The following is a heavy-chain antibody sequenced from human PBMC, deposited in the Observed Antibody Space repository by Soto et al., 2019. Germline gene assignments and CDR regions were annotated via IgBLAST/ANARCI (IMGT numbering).Heavy chain of an antibody. J-gene: IGHJ3*02. CDR2: ISSSGSTI. V-gene: IGHV3-11*01. CDR3: ASKQPVLGDGFDI. CDR1: GFTLSDYY. D-gene: IGHD6-13*01. Sequence: GGSLRLSCAASGFTLSDYYMSWIRQAPGKGLEWVSYISSSGSTIYYADSVKGRFTISRDNAKNSLYLQMNSLRAEDTAVYYCASKQPVLGDGFDIWGQGTMVTVAS.